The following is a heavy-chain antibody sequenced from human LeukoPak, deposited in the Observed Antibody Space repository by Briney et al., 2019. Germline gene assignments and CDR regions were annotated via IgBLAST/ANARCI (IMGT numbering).Heavy chain of an antibody. Sequence: SETLSLTCAVYGGSFSGYYWSWIRQPPGKGLEWIGEINHSGSTNYNPSLKSRVTISVDTSKNQFSLKLSSVTAADTAVYYCSCMSGDCANNWFDPWGQGTLVTVSS. CDR2: INHSGST. V-gene: IGHV4-34*01. J-gene: IGHJ5*02. CDR1: GGSFSGYY. CDR3: SCMSGDCANNWFDP. D-gene: IGHD2-21*02.